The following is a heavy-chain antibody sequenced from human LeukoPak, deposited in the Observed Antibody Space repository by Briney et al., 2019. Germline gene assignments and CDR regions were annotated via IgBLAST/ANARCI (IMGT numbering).Heavy chain of an antibody. J-gene: IGHJ3*02. CDR1: GGTFSSYA. Sequence: ASVKVSCKASGGTFSSYAISWVRQAPGQGLEWMGGIIPIFGTADYAQKFQGRVTITADESTSTAYMELSSLRSEDTAVYYCARGPVEGCSSGKGAFDIWGQGTMVTVSS. CDR2: IIPIFGTA. D-gene: IGHD6-19*01. V-gene: IGHV1-69*13. CDR3: ARGPVEGCSSGKGAFDI.